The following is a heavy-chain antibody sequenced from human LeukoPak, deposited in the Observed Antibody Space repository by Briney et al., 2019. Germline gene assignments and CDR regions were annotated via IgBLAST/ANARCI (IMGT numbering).Heavy chain of an antibody. V-gene: IGHV3-7*03. J-gene: IGHJ4*02. CDR3: VRNLAVAGTCFDS. Sequence: PGGSLRLSCVGSGYIFSTYWMNWVRQAPGKGLEWVANIKQDGSDRNYVTSVRGRFTISRDNAESSLYLQMNSLRAEDTAVYYCVRNLAVAGTCFDSWGQGTLVTVSS. CDR1: GYIFSTYW. D-gene: IGHD6-19*01. CDR2: IKQDGSDR.